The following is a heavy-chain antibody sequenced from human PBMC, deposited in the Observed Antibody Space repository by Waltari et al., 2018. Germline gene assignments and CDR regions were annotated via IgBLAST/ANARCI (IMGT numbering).Heavy chain of an antibody. V-gene: IGHV4-38-2*01. J-gene: IGHJ4*02. D-gene: IGHD1-1*01. CDR2: VYRAGNT. Sequence: QVQLQETGPGLVKPSETLSLPCAVPGYSIRSGYHWDWIRPPPGKGLELMGSVYRAGNTYYNPSLKSRVTISVDTSKNQFSLKVNSVTAADTAVYYCVRVDWTPDYWGQGTLVTVS. CDR1: GYSIRSGYH. CDR3: VRVDWTPDY.